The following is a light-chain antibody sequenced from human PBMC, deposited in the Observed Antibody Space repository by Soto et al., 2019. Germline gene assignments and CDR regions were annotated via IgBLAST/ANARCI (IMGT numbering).Light chain of an antibody. J-gene: IGLJ1*01. Sequence: QSVLTQPASVSGSPGQSITVSCTGTNIDVGSYNLISWYQQHPGKAPKLMIYEANKRPSGVSNRFSGSKSGNTASLTISGLQAEEEAEYFCCTYASTSTSLVFGTGTKLTVL. V-gene: IGLV2-23*01. CDR1: NIDVGSYNL. CDR2: EAN. CDR3: CTYASTSTSLV.